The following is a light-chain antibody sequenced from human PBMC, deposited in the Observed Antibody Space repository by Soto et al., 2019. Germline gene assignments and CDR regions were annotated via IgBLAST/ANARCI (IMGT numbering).Light chain of an antibody. CDR1: QSVSSN. V-gene: IGKV3-15*01. CDR3: QQYNNWPWT. Sequence: EIVMTQSPATLSVSPGERATLSCRASQSVSSNLAWYQQKPGQAPRLLIYGASTRATGIPARFSGSGSGTEFTLTISSLQSEDFAVYYCQQYNNWPWTFXQGTKVDI. J-gene: IGKJ1*01. CDR2: GAS.